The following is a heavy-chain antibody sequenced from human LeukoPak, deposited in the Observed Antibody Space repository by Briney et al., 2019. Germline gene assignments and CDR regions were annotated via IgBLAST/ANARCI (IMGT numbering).Heavy chain of an antibody. V-gene: IGHV3-23*01. CDR2: ISGSGDST. D-gene: IGHD3-3*01. Sequence: PGGSLRLSCAASGFTFSSYGMSWVRQAPGKGLEWVSAISGSGDSTYYADSVKGRFTFSRDNSKNTLYLQMNSLRAEDTALYYCARMSWSGATYWGQGTLVTVSS. J-gene: IGHJ4*02. CDR3: ARMSWSGATY. CDR1: GFTFSSYG.